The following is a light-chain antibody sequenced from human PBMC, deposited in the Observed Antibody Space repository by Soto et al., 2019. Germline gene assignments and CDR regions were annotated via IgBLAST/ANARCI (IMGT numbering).Light chain of an antibody. CDR1: SSVVGSYNL. V-gene: IGLV2-23*02. CDR3: CSYAGSSTYV. J-gene: IGLJ1*01. Sequence: QSVLTQPDSVSGSPGQSITISCTGTSSVVGSYNLVSWYQQPPGKAPKVMIYEVSKRPSGVPNRFSGSKSGNTASLTISGLQAEDEADYYCCSYAGSSTYVFGTGTKVTVL. CDR2: EVS.